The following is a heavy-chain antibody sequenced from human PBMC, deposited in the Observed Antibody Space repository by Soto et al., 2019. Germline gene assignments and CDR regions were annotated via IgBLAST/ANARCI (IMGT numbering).Heavy chain of an antibody. CDR3: AIGPVTIFGVVNLCYCDL. CDR1: GYTFTSYG. CDR2: ISAYNGNT. D-gene: IGHD3-3*01. J-gene: IGHJ2*01. Sequence: GASVKVSCKASGYTFTSYGISWVRQAPGQGLEWMGWISAYNGNTNYAQKFQGRVTMTTDTSTSTAYMELRSLRSDDTAEYYCAIGPVTIFGVVNLCYCDLWGRVTLDIVSS. V-gene: IGHV1-18*01.